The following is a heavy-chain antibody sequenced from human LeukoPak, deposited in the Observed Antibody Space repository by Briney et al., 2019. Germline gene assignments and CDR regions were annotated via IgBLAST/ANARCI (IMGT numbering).Heavy chain of an antibody. CDR1: DGSISSHY. J-gene: IGHJ4*02. V-gene: IGHV4-39*01. Sequence: SETLSLTCTVSDGSISSHYWGWIRQPPGKGLEWIGSIYYSGSTYYNPSLKSRVTISVDTSNNHFSLKLSSVTAADTAVYYCARHAGAGSIWYYFAYWGQGTLVTVSS. CDR2: IYYSGST. CDR3: ARHAGAGSIWYYFAY. D-gene: IGHD6-13*01.